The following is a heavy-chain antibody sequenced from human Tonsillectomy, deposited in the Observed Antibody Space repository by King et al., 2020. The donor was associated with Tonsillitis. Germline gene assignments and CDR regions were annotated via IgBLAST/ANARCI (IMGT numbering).Heavy chain of an antibody. Sequence: VQLQESGPGLVKPSETLSLTCTVSGAAISGGNYYWGWIRQSPGQGLEGIGSIYYTGSTYYNPSLKSRVTISVDTSKNRFSLRVTSVTAADTAVYYCARHPWWWSDIRSVWFDPWGQGTLVIVSS. CDR2: IYYTGST. CDR3: ARHPWWWSDIRSVWFDP. V-gene: IGHV4-39*07. J-gene: IGHJ5*02. D-gene: IGHD2-15*01. CDR1: GAAISGGNYY.